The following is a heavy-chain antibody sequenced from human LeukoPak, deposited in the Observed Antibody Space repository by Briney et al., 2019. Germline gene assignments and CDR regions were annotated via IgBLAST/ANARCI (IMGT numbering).Heavy chain of an antibody. D-gene: IGHD1-1*01. V-gene: IGHV1-69*13. J-gene: IGHJ5*02. CDR1: GDTFSSYA. Sequence: SVKVSCKASGDTFSSYAISWVRQAPGQGLEWMGGIIPIFGTANYAQKFQGRVTITADESTSTAYMELSSLRSEDTAVYYCAGPKLERQVSSVWFDPWGQGTLVTVSS. CDR2: IIPIFGTA. CDR3: AGPKLERQVSSVWFDP.